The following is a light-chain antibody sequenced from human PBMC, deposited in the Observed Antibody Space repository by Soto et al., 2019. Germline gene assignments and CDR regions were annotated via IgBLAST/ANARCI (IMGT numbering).Light chain of an antibody. CDR2: QAS. J-gene: IGKJ1*01. Sequence: DIQMTQSPSTLSASVGDRVTITCRASQGISNWLAWYQQKPGKAPKLLIYQASSLQSGVPSRFSGGGSGTDFTLTIRSLQPDDFATYYCQHYNNYPWTFGQGTRVEMK. CDR1: QGISNW. V-gene: IGKV1-5*03. CDR3: QHYNNYPWT.